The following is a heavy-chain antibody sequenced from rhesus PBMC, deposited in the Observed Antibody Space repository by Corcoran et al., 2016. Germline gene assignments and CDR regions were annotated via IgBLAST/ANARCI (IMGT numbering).Heavy chain of an antibody. D-gene: IGHD4-29*01. J-gene: IGHJ4*01. CDR3: AREGTVADDY. CDR1: GGSISSGYYY. CDR2: ITYSGST. Sequence: QVQLQESGPGLVKPSETLSLTCAVSGGSISSGYYYWSWIRQPPGKGLEWIGYITYSGSTSYNPSLKRRVTISRDTSKNQFSLELSSVTAADTAVYYCAREGTVADDYWGQGVLVTVSS. V-gene: IGHV4-122*02.